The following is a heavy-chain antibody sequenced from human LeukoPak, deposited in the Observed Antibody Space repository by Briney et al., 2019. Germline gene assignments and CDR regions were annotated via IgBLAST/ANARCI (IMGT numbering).Heavy chain of an antibody. CDR2: IYYSGST. D-gene: IGHD3-10*01. CDR1: GGSISSSSYY. Sequence: SETLSLTYTVSGGSISSSSYYWGWIRQPPGKGLEWIGSIYYSGSTYYNPSLKSRVTISVDTSKNHFSLNVSSVTAADTAVYYCARNEVGAPDAFHIWGQGTMVTVSS. J-gene: IGHJ3*02. CDR3: ARNEVGAPDAFHI. V-gene: IGHV4-39*02.